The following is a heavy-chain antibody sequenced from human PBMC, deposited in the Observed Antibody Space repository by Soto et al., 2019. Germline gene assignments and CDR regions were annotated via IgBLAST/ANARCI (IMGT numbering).Heavy chain of an antibody. J-gene: IGHJ6*03. V-gene: IGHV1-18*01. CDR3: ARDPPRGFNLLDYYYYYMHV. Sequence: ASVKVSCKASGYTFTSYGISWVRQAPGQGLEWMGWISAYNGNTNYAQKLQGRVTMTTDTSTSTAYMELRSLRSDDTAVYYCARDPPRGFNLLDYYYYYMHVWGKGTTVTVSS. CDR1: GYTFTSYG. CDR2: ISAYNGNT. D-gene: IGHD1-26*01.